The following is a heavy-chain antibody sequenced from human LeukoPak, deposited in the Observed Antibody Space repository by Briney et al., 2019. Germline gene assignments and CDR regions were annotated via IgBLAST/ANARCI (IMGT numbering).Heavy chain of an antibody. V-gene: IGHV4-34*01. CDR3: ARGGPYYDFWSGSIQAYYFDY. D-gene: IGHD3-3*01. J-gene: IGHJ4*02. CDR2: INHSGST. Sequence: SETLSLTCAVYGGSFSGYYWSWIRQPPGKGLEWIGEINHSGSTNYNPSLKSRVTISVDTSKNQFSLKLSSVTAADTAVYYCARGGPYYDFWSGSIQAYYFDYWGQGTLVTVSS. CDR1: GGSFSGYY.